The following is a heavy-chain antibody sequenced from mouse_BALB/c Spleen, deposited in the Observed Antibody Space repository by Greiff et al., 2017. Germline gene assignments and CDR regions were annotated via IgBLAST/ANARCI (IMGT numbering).Heavy chain of an antibody. CDR3: ARFNYGSSNAMDY. V-gene: IGHV3-8*02. CDR2: ISYSGST. J-gene: IGHJ4*01. D-gene: IGHD1-1*01. Sequence: EVMLVESGPSLVKPSQTLSLTCSVTGDSITSGYWNWIRKFPGNKLEYMGYISYSGSTYYNPSLKSRISITRDTSKNQYYLQLNSVTTEDTATYYCARFNYGSSNAMDYWGQGTSVTVSS. CDR1: GDSITSGY.